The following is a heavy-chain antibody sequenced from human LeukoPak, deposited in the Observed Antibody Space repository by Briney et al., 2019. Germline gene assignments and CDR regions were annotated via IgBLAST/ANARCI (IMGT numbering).Heavy chain of an antibody. CDR3: ARAYYYDSGSYYGHFDY. Sequence: SGGSLRLSCAASKFTFVNYAMSWVRQAPGKGLEWVSTISGSGDATYYADSVKGRFTISRDNSKSTLYLQMNSLRAEDTALYYCARAYYYDSGSYYGHFDYWGRGTLVTVSS. CDR2: ISGSGDAT. D-gene: IGHD3-10*01. CDR1: KFTFVNYA. V-gene: IGHV3-23*01. J-gene: IGHJ4*02.